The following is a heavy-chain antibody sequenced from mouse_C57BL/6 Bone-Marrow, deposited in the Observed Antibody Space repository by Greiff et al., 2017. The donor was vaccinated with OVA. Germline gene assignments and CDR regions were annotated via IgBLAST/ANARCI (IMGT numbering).Heavy chain of an antibody. D-gene: IGHD2-5*01. J-gene: IGHJ4*01. CDR2: IDPSDSET. Sequence: QVQLKQPGAELVRPGSSVKLSCKASGYTFTSYWMHWVKQRPIQGLEWIGNIDPSDSETHYNQKFKDKATLTVDKSSSTAYMQLSSLTSEDSAVYYCARPPLYSNLGDYYAMDYWGQGTSVTVSS. CDR3: ARPPLYSNLGDYYAMDY. V-gene: IGHV1-52*01. CDR1: GYTFTSYW.